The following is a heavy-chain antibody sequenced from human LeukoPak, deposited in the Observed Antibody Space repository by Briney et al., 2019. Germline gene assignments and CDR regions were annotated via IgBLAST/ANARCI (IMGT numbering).Heavy chain of an antibody. D-gene: IGHD3-22*01. V-gene: IGHV1-2*02. CDR3: ARELNYDSSGYYFDY. Sequence: VASVTVSCKASGYTFTAYFMHWVRQAPGQGLEWMGWINPNSGGTDYAQKFQGRVTMTRDTSISTAYMELSRLRSDDTAVYYCARELNYDSSGYYFDYWGQGTLVTVSS. CDR1: GYTFTAYF. CDR2: INPNSGGT. J-gene: IGHJ4*02.